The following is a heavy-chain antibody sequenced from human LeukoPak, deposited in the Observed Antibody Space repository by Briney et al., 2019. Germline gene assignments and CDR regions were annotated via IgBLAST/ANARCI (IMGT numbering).Heavy chain of an antibody. V-gene: IGHV1-2*02. CDR1: GYTFTGYY. CDR3: ARVESSHYYYYYYMDV. CDR2: INPNSGGT. D-gene: IGHD2-15*01. Sequence: VASVKVSCKASGYTFTGYYMHWVRQAPGQGLEWMGWINPNSGGTNYAQKFQGRVTITRNTSISTAYMELSSLRSEDTAVYYCARVESSHYYYYYYMDVWGKGTTVTVSS. J-gene: IGHJ6*03.